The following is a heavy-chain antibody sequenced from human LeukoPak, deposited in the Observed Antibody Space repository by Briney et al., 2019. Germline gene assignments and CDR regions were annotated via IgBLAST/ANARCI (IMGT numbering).Heavy chain of an antibody. Sequence: GGSLRLSCTASGFTFRDYYVTWIRQAPGKGLEWVSYIRSTGSSTAYADSVKGRFAISRDNAKNSLYLQMNSLKTEDTAVYYCTVNYCSGGSCYMLWGQGTLVTVSS. CDR1: GFTFRDYY. V-gene: IGHV3-11*01. CDR2: IRSTGSST. J-gene: IGHJ4*02. CDR3: TVNYCSGGSCYML. D-gene: IGHD2-15*01.